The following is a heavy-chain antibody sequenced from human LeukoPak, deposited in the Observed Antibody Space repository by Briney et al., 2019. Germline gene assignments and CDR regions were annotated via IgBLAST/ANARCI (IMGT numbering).Heavy chain of an antibody. CDR3: ARVSGASYDGRGVFDY. J-gene: IGHJ4*02. CDR2: IYTSGIT. CDR1: GDSISSGVYY. D-gene: IGHD3-16*01. V-gene: IGHV4-61*09. Sequence: PSETLSLTCTVSGDSISSGVYYWAWIRQPAGKGLEWIGHIYTSGITNYNPSLKNRVTISVDTSKNQFSLKLSSVTAADTAVYYCARVSGASYDGRGVFDYWGQGTLVTVSS.